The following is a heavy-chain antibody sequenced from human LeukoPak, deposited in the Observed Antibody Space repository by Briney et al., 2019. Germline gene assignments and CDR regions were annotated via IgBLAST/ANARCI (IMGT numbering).Heavy chain of an antibody. CDR3: AKGGGYSYGSPVFDY. V-gene: IGHV3-23*01. CDR1: GFTFSSYA. Sequence: PGGSLRLSCAASGFTFSSYAMSWVRQAPGKGLEWVSAISGSGGSTYYADSVKGRFTISRDNSKNTLYLQMNSLRAEDTAVYYCAKGGGYSYGSPVFDYWGQGTLVTVSS. J-gene: IGHJ4*02. D-gene: IGHD5-18*01. CDR2: ISGSGGST.